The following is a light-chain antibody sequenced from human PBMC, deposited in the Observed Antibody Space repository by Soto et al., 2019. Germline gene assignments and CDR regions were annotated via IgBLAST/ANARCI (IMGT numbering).Light chain of an antibody. J-gene: IGKJ4*01. CDR3: QQSYSTPLT. CDR2: AAS. Sequence: DIQMTQSPSSLSASVGDRVIITCRASQSISSDLNWYQQKPGKAPKLLIYAASNLQSGVSSRFSGSGSWTDFTLTICSLQAEDFATYYCQQSYSTPLTFGGGTKVEIK. V-gene: IGKV1-39*01. CDR1: QSISSD.